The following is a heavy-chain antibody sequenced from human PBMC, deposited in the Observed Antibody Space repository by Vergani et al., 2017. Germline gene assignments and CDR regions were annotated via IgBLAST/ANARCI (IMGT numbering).Heavy chain of an antibody. CDR1: GGSISSDNYY. CDR3: ARYSGGDSEYFQH. J-gene: IGHJ1*01. Sequence: QVQLQESGPGPVKPSQTLSLTCTVSGGSISSDNYYWSWIRQPPGKGLEWIGYIYYSGFTYYNPSLKSRVSISVDTSKNQFSLKLSSVTAADTAVYYCARYSGGDSEYFQHWGQGTLVTVSS. D-gene: IGHD1-26*01. V-gene: IGHV4-30-4*01. CDR2: IYYSGFT.